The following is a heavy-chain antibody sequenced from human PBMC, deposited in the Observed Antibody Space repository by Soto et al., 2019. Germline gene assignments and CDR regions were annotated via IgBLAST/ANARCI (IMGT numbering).Heavy chain of an antibody. CDR2: IYYSGST. J-gene: IGHJ5*02. CDR1: GGSISSGDYY. D-gene: IGHD6-13*01. Sequence: QVQLQESGPGLVKPSQTLSLTCTVSGGSISSGDYYWSWIRQPPGKGLEWIGYIYYSGSTYYNPSIKSRVTISVDTSKNQFSLKLSSVTAADTAVYYCARGEGDPTWRSSWYKWFDPWGQGTLVTVSS. V-gene: IGHV4-30-4*01. CDR3: ARGEGDPTWRSSWYKWFDP.